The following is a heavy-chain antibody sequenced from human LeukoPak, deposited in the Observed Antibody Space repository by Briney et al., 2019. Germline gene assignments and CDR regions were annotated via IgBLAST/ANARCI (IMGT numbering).Heavy chain of an antibody. CDR1: GGTFSSYA. V-gene: IGHV1-69*13. CDR3: ARTSLGAIWGYYYGMDV. J-gene: IGHJ6*02. CDR2: IIPIFDTA. Sequence: GASVKVSCKASGGTFSSYAISWVRQAPGQGLEWMGGIIPIFDTADYAQKFQGRVTITADESTSTAYMELSSLRSEDTAVFYCARTSLGAIWGYYYGMDVWGQGTTVTVSS. D-gene: IGHD1-26*01.